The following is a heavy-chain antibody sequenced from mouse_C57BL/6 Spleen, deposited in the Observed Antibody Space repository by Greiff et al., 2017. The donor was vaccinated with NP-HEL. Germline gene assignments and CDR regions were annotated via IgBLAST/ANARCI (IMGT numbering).Heavy chain of an antibody. CDR1: GFTFSDYY. CDR2: ISNGGGST. J-gene: IGHJ2*01. D-gene: IGHD4-1*01. CDR3: ARQTGPYYFDY. Sequence: EVKLVESGGGLVQPGGSLKLSCAASGFTFSDYYMYWVRQTPEKRLEWVAYISNGGGSTYYPDTVKGRFTISRDNAKNTLYLQMSRLKSEDTAMYYCARQTGPYYFDYWGQGTTLTVSS. V-gene: IGHV5-12*01.